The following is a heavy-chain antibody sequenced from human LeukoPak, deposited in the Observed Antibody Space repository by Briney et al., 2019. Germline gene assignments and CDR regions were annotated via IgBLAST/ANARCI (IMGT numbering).Heavy chain of an antibody. V-gene: IGHV4-4*02. D-gene: IGHD2-21*01. CDR3: AREVLAYCPPDI. CDR1: GGSISSTNW. CDR2: ISLSGST. Sequence: PSGTLSVICVVSGGSISSTNWWSWVRQPPGKGLEWIGEISLSGSTNYNPSLKSRVTISVDKAKNQFSLKLSSVTAADTAVYYCAREVLAYCPPDIWGQGTMVTVSS. J-gene: IGHJ3*02.